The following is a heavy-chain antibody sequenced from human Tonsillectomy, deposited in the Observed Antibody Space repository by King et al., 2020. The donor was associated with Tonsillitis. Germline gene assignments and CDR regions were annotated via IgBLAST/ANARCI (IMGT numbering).Heavy chain of an antibody. Sequence: QLVQSGAEVKKPGSSVKVSCKASGGTFSSYAISWVRQAPGQGLEWMGRIIPILGIANYAQKFQGRVTITADKSTSTAYMELSSLRSEDTAVYYCARDSDSGSAGMEWGQGTLVTVSS. J-gene: IGHJ4*02. CDR2: IIPILGIA. V-gene: IGHV1-69*04. D-gene: IGHD1-26*01. CDR3: ARDSDSGSAGME. CDR1: GGTFSSYA.